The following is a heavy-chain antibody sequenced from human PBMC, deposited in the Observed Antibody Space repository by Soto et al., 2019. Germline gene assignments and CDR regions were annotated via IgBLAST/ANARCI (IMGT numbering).Heavy chain of an antibody. Sequence: QVQLVQSGAEVKKPGASVKVSCKASGDTFTGYDVNWVRQATGQGLEWVGWMNPNTGVAGFAQKFQGRVTLTGNTSITTAYMELSSLRSEDTAVYYCVRGLRRGYSVYWGQGTLVTVSS. CDR2: MNPNTGVA. CDR3: VRGLRRGYSVY. J-gene: IGHJ4*02. D-gene: IGHD2-2*03. V-gene: IGHV1-8*01. CDR1: GDTFTGYD.